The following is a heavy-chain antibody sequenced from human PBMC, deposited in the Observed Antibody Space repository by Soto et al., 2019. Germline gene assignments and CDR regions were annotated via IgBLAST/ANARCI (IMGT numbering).Heavy chain of an antibody. CDR2: ISSTTNYI. J-gene: IGHJ4*02. V-gene: IGHV3-21*06. CDR1: GLTFTRYS. CDR3: ARESEDLTSNFDY. Sequence: GGSLRLSCAASGLTFTRYSMNWVRQAPGKGLEWVSSISSTTNYIYYGDSMKGRFTISRDNAKNSLYLEMNSLRAEDTAVYYCARESEDLTSNFDYWGQGTLATVSS.